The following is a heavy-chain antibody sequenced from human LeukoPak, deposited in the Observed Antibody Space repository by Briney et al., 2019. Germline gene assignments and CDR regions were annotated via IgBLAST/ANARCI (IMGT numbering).Heavy chain of an antibody. CDR3: ARDDRYCSSTSCYTPFDY. D-gene: IGHD2-2*02. V-gene: IGHV1-18*04. Sequence: ASVKVSCKASGYTFTGYHMHWVRQAPGQGLEWMGWISAYNGNTNYAQKLQGRVTMTTDTSTSTAYMELRSLRSDDTAVYYCARDDRYCSSTSCYTPFDYWGQGTLVTVSS. CDR1: GYTFTGYH. CDR2: ISAYNGNT. J-gene: IGHJ4*02.